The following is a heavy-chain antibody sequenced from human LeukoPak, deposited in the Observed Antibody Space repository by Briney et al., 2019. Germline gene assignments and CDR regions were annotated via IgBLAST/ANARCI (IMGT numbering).Heavy chain of an antibody. Sequence: SETLSLTCTVSGGSISSYYWSWIRQPPGKGLEWSGYIYYSGSTNYNPSLKSRVTISVDTSKNQFSLKLSSVTAADTAVYYCARANLRYFDWLLDYLGRGTLVTVSS. D-gene: IGHD3-9*01. CDR1: GGSISSYY. J-gene: IGHJ4*02. V-gene: IGHV4-59*01. CDR2: IYYSGST. CDR3: ARANLRYFDWLLDY.